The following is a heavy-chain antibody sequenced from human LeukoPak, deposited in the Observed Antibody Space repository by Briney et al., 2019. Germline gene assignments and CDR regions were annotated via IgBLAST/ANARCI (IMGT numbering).Heavy chain of an antibody. CDR1: GFTFSNYA. J-gene: IGHJ5*02. V-gene: IGHV3-23*01. CDR3: AKEANNWNYNWFDP. Sequence: QPGGSLTLSCAASGFTFSNYAMSWVRQAPGKGLEWVSVISGTGGSTYYADSAKGRFTISRDNSKNTVYLQMNSLRAEDTAVYYCAKEANNWNYNWFDPWGQGTLVTVSS. D-gene: IGHD1-7*01. CDR2: ISGTGGST.